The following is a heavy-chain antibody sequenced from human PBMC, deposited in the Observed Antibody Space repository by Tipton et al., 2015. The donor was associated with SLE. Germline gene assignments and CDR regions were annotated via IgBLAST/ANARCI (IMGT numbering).Heavy chain of an antibody. D-gene: IGHD5-12*01. CDR2: TVNRGVS. CDR1: GGSLSGHN. J-gene: IGHJ5*01. Sequence: TLSLTCAVSGGSLSGHNCRWSWVRQPPGQGLEWIGGTVNRGVSDYNPSLKSRLTLSLDMSKSQFSLKLNSVTAADTAVYYCARGKQIVATFSRANWFDSGGQGTLVIVSS. V-gene: IGHV4-34*01. CDR3: ARGKQIVATFSRANWFDS.